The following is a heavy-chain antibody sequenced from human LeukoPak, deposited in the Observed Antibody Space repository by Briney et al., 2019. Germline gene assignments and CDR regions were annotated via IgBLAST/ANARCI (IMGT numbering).Heavy chain of an antibody. V-gene: IGHV1-18*01. J-gene: IGHJ4*02. CDR1: GYTFTSYG. Sequence: ASVKVSCKASGYTFTSYGISWVRQAPGQGLEWMGWISAYNGNTNYAQRLQGRVTMTTDTSTSTAYMELRSLRSDDTAVYYCARLSSSGYYFDYWGQGTLVTVSS. CDR2: ISAYNGNT. CDR3: ARLSSSGYYFDY. D-gene: IGHD6-6*01.